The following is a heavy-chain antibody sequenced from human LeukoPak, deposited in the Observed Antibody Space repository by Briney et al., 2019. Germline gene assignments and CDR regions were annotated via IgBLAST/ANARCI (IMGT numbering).Heavy chain of an antibody. Sequence: SETLSLTCSVSGGSISSDDYCWNWIRQHPGKGLEWIGYIYYSGSTYYNPSLKSRVTISVDTSKNQFSLKVNSVTAADTAVYYCTRLGGPSLHSGWNYWYFDLWGRGTLVTVSS. CDR3: TRLGGPSLHSGWNYWYFDL. D-gene: IGHD6-19*01. CDR1: GGSISSDDYC. J-gene: IGHJ2*01. V-gene: IGHV4-30-4*08. CDR2: IYYSGST.